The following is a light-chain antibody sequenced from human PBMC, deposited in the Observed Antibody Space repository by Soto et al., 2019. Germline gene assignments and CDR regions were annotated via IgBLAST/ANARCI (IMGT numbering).Light chain of an antibody. CDR1: SSNIGAGYD. CDR3: QSYDSSLTGRYV. Sequence: QSVLTQPPSVSGAPGQRVIISCTGSSSNIGAGYDVHWYQQLPGTAPKLTIFGNSNRPSGVPDRIYGSRSGTSASLAITGLQAEDEADYYCQSYDSSLTGRYVFGTGTKLTVL. J-gene: IGLJ1*01. CDR2: GNS. V-gene: IGLV1-40*01.